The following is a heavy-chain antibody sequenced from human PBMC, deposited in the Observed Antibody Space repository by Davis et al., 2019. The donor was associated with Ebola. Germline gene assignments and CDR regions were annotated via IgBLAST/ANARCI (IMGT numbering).Heavy chain of an antibody. Sequence: GESLKISCAASGFTFSGSAMRWVRQASGKGLEWVGRIRSKANSYATAYAASVKGRFTISRDDSKNTAYLQMNSLKTEDTAVYYCTSSFVDTANGLRDYWGQGTLVTVSS. J-gene: IGHJ4*02. D-gene: IGHD5-18*01. CDR3: TSSFVDTANGLRDY. CDR2: IRSKANSYAT. CDR1: GFTFSGSA. V-gene: IGHV3-73*01.